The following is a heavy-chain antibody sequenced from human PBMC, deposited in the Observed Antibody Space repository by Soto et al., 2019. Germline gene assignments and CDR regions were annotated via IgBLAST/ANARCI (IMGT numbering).Heavy chain of an antibody. CDR2: IDPSGSYT. J-gene: IGHJ4*02. Sequence: GESLKISCQGSGYRFTSSWIGCVRQMPGRGLEWMGRIDPSGSYTNYSPSFQGHVTISADKSINTAYVQWSSLRASDTAMDYCARNGGAHYDSSGYHYAIEYWGQGTTLTVSS. D-gene: IGHD3-22*01. CDR1: GYRFTSSW. CDR3: ARNGGAHYDSSGYHYAIEY. V-gene: IGHV5-10-1*01.